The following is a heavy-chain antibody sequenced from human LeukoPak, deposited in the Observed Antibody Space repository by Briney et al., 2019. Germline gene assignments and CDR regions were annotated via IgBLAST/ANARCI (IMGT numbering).Heavy chain of an antibody. CDR2: INPGGGST. Sequence: GASVKVSCKASGYTFINYYVHWVRQAPGQRLEWMGIINPGGGSTTYSQKFQDRVTMTRDTSTNTVYMELSSLRSDDTAVYYCARDGRMTVANPNYFDSWGQGTLVTVSS. D-gene: IGHD4/OR15-4a*01. V-gene: IGHV1-46*01. CDR3: ARDGRMTVANPNYFDS. J-gene: IGHJ4*02. CDR1: GYTFINYY.